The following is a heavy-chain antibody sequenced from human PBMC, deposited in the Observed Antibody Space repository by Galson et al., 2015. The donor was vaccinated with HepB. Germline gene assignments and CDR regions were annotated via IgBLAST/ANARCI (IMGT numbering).Heavy chain of an antibody. V-gene: IGHV5-51*01. CDR2: IYPGDSDT. D-gene: IGHD3-10*01. CDR1: GFSFTNYW. J-gene: IGHJ4*02. CDR3: ARSNSGSEFDY. Sequence: QSGAEVKKPGESLKISCKGSGFSFTNYWIAWVRQMPGKGLEWMGIIYPGDSDTRYSPSFQGQVTISADRSISTAYLQWSVLRASDSAIYYCARSNSGSEFDYWGQGTLVTVSS.